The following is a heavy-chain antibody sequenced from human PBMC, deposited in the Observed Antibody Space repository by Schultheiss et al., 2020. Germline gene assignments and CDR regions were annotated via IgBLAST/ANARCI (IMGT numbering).Heavy chain of an antibody. CDR2: ISYDGSNK. CDR1: GFTFSSYG. D-gene: IGHD1-26*01. V-gene: IGHV3-30*18. Sequence: GGSLRLSCAASGFTFSSYGMHWVRQAPGKGLEWVAVISYDGSNKYYADSVKGRFTISRDNSKNTLYLQMNSLRAEDTAVYYCAKRRGSYFSAYYYGMDVWGQGTTVTV. CDR3: AKRRGSYFSAYYYGMDV. J-gene: IGHJ6*02.